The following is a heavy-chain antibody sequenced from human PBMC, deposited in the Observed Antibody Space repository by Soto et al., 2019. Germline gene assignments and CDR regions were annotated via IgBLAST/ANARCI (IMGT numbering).Heavy chain of an antibody. V-gene: IGHV4-39*01. CDR3: ARPPVHGYGFWSCFSWFDP. CDR2: MYYSGRT. J-gene: IGHJ5*02. D-gene: IGHD3-3*01. Sequence: PSETLSLTCTVSGGSISSSSDYWGWIRQPPGKGLEWIGTMYYSGRTYYNPSLNSRVTISVDTSKSQFSLNLSSVTAADTAVYSCARPPVHGYGFWSCFSWFDPWGQVTLVTVSS. CDR1: GGSISSSSDY.